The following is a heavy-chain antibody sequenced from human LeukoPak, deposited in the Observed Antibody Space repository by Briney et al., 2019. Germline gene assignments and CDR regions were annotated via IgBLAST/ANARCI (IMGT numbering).Heavy chain of an antibody. J-gene: IGHJ6*02. CDR1: GFTFSDYY. V-gene: IGHV3-11*01. CDR3: ARDNRAGYSSSCYYYYYGMDV. CDR2: ISSSGSTI. D-gene: IGHD6-13*01. Sequence: GGSLRLSCAASGFTFSDYYMSWIRQAPGKGLEWVSYISSSGSTIYYADSVKGRFTISRDNAKNSLYLQMNSLRAEDTAVYYCARDNRAGYSSSCYYYYYGMDVWGQGTTVTVSS.